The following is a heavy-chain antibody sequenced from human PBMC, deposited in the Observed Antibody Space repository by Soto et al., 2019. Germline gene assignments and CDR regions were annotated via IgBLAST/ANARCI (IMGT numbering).Heavy chain of an antibody. CDR3: AREHSNSWRFDY. CDR1: GYTFTSYD. D-gene: IGHD6-13*01. CDR2: MNPNSGNT. Sequence: QVRLVQSGGEVKKPGASVKVSCKASGYTFTSYDINWVRQATGQGLEWMGWMNPNSGNTGYAQKFQGRVTMTRNTSISTAYMELSSLRSEDTAVYYCAREHSNSWRFDYWGQGTLVTVSS. J-gene: IGHJ4*02. V-gene: IGHV1-8*01.